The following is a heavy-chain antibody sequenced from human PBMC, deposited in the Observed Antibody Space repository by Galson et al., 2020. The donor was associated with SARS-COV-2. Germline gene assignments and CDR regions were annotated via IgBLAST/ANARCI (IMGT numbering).Heavy chain of an antibody. Sequence: GGSLRLSCAASGFTFSSYDMHWVRQATGKGLEWVSAIGTAGDTYYPGSVKGRFTISRENAKNSLYLQMNSLRAGDTAVYYCARGADFHYYYYMDVWGKGTTVTVSS. J-gene: IGHJ6*03. CDR3: ARGADFHYYYYMDV. V-gene: IGHV3-13*01. D-gene: IGHD3-3*01. CDR1: GFTFSSYD. CDR2: IGTAGDT.